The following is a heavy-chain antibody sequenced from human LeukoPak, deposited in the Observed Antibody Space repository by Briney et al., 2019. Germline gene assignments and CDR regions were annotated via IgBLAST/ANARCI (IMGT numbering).Heavy chain of an antibody. Sequence: GGSLRLSCAASGFTFSSYGMHWVRQAPGKGLEWVAVISYDGSNKYYADSVKGRFTISRDNSKNTLYLQMNSLRAEDTAVCYCAKDNRPGYSSRNFDYWGQGTLVTVSS. CDR2: ISYDGSNK. J-gene: IGHJ4*02. D-gene: IGHD6-13*01. CDR3: AKDNRPGYSSRNFDY. CDR1: GFTFSSYG. V-gene: IGHV3-30*18.